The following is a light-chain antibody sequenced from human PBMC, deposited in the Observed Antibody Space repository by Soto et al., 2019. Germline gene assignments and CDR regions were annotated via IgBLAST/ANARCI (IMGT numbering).Light chain of an antibody. Sequence: EIVLTQSPGTLSLSPGERATLSCRASQSVSSTYLAWYQQKPGQAPRLLIHGASSRATGIPDRFSGSGSGRDFTLTISGLEPDDFAVYYCQQFGCSPFAFGQGTKLEIK. CDR2: GAS. J-gene: IGKJ2*01. CDR1: QSVSSTY. V-gene: IGKV3-20*01. CDR3: QQFGCSPFA.